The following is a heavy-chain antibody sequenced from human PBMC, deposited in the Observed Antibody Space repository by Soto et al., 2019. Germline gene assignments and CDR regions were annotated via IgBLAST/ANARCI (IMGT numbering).Heavy chain of an antibody. CDR3: ARHIGVTGTRGWDY. CDR1: GASISDNNW. J-gene: IGHJ4*02. D-gene: IGHD6-19*01. Sequence: QVQLQESGPGLVKPSGTVSLTCAVSGASISDNNWWSWVRQPPGKGLEWIGEVVHWGTTNYNPTLRSRVTTAMDKSKKQSSLTLSSVTAADSALYYCARHIGVTGTRGWDYWGQGTLVTVSS. V-gene: IGHV4-4*02. CDR2: VVHWGTT.